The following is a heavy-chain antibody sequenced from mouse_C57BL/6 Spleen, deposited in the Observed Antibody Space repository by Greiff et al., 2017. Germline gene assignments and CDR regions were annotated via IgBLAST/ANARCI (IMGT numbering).Heavy chain of an antibody. V-gene: IGHV1-69*01. CDR2: IDPSDSYT. Sequence: VQLQQPGAELVMPGASVKLSCKASGYTFTSYWMHWVKQRPGQGLEWIGKIDPSDSYTNYNQKFKGKSTLTVDKSSSTAYMQLSSLTSEDSAVYYCARGAPTYYFDYWGQGTTLTVSS. J-gene: IGHJ2*01. D-gene: IGHD2-10*01. CDR3: ARGAPTYYFDY. CDR1: GYTFTSYW.